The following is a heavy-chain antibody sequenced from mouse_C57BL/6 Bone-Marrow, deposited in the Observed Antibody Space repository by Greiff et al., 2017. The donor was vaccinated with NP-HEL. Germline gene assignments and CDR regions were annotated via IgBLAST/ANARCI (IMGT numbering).Heavy chain of an antibody. D-gene: IGHD3-2*02. V-gene: IGHV1-64*01. CDR1: GYTFTGYW. CDR3: ARGGQRRLRGFAY. CDR2: IHPNSGST. Sequence: QVQLQQPGAELVKPGASVKLSCKASGYTFTGYWMHWVKQRPGQGLEWIGMIHPNSGSTNYNEKFKSKATLTVDKSSSTAYMQLSSLTSEDSAVYYGARGGQRRLRGFAYGGQGTLVTVSA. J-gene: IGHJ3*01.